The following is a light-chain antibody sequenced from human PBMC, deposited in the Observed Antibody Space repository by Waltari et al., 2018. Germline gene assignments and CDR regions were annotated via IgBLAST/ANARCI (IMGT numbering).Light chain of an antibody. Sequence: KFMLTQPHSVSESPGKTVTISCTGSGGSIATTYVRWSQQRPGIAPILLIFEDHQRPSGIPGWLSGSIDTSSKSASLTSSGLKTEDEADYFCQSYDRTDWVFGGGTKLTVL. CDR3: QSYDRTDWV. CDR2: EDH. J-gene: IGLJ3*02. CDR1: GGSIATTY. V-gene: IGLV6-57*02.